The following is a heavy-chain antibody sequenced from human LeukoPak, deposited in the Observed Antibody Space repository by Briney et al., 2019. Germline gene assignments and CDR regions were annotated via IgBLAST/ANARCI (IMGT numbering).Heavy chain of an antibody. CDR3: ARGDATAMAIDY. V-gene: IGHV1-8*01. CDR1: GYTFTSYD. CDR2: MNPNSGNT. Sequence: ASVKVSCKASGYTFTSYDMNWVRQATGQGLEWMGWMNPNSGNTGYAQKFQGRVTMTRDTSISTAYMELNSLRPEDTAVYYCARGDATAMAIDYWGQGPLVTVSS. J-gene: IGHJ4*02. D-gene: IGHD5-18*01.